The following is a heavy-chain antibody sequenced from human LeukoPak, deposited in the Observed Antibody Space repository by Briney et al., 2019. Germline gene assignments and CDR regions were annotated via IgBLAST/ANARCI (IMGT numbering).Heavy chain of an antibody. CDR2: IYYSGST. D-gene: IGHD2-2*01. J-gene: IGHJ4*02. Sequence: SETLSLTCTVSGGSISSYYWSWIRQPPGKGLEWIGYIYYSGSTNYNPSLKSRVTISVDTSKNQFSLKLSSVTAADTAVYYCARGVDCSSTSCSIPDYWGQGTLVTVSS. CDR3: ARGVDCSSTSCSIPDY. V-gene: IGHV4-59*01. CDR1: GGSISSYY.